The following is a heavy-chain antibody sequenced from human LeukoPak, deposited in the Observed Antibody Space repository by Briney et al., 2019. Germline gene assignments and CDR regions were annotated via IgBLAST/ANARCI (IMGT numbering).Heavy chain of an antibody. CDR3: AKDIGALIVSSECLHR. Sequence: PGGSLRLSCAASGFSFDDYAMHWVRQAPGKGLEWVSIISGDGISTAYAESVQGRFTVSRDNRKNVLYLQMNSLTTEDIAFYYCAKDIGALIVSSECLHRWGQGTLVTVSS. J-gene: IGHJ1*01. V-gene: IGHV3-43*02. D-gene: IGHD3-10*01. CDR2: ISGDGIST. CDR1: GFSFDDYA.